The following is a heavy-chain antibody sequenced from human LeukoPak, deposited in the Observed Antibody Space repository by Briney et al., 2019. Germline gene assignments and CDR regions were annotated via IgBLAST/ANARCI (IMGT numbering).Heavy chain of an antibody. D-gene: IGHD3-10*01. CDR2: IDSGGST. Sequence: GGSLRLSCAASGFTVSTSYMSWVRQAPGKGLEWVSVIDSGGSTNYADSVKGRFTISRDNSKNTLYFQMNSLRAEDTAVYYCARDGSGSYNLDWGQGTLVTVSS. V-gene: IGHV3-53*01. CDR1: GFTVSTSY. CDR3: ARDGSGSYNLD. J-gene: IGHJ4*02.